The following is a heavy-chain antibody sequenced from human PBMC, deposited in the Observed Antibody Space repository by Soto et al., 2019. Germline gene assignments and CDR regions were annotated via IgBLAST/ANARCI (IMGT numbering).Heavy chain of an antibody. Sequence: PGGSLRLSCAASGFTFSSYGMHRVRQAPGKGLEWVAVISYDGSNKYYADSVKGRFTISRDNSKNTLYLQMNSLRAEDTAVYYCAKDGTRGRLRYFDWLGYGMDVWGQGTTVTVSS. CDR1: GFTFSSYG. V-gene: IGHV3-30*18. CDR3: AKDGTRGRLRYFDWLGYGMDV. J-gene: IGHJ6*02. CDR2: ISYDGSNK. D-gene: IGHD3-9*01.